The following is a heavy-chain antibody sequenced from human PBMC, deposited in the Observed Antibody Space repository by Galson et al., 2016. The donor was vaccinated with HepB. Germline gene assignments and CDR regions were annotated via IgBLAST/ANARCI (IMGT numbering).Heavy chain of an antibody. CDR2: ISYDGSNK. D-gene: IGHD6-19*01. CDR3: ARVRRQWLVYGGPTWFDP. V-gene: IGHV3-30-3*01. J-gene: IGHJ5*02. CDR1: GFTFSSYA. Sequence: SLRLSCAASGFTFSSYAMHWVRQAPGKGLEWVAVISYDGSNKYYADSVKGRFTISRDNSKNTLYLQMNSLRAEDTAVYYCARVRRQWLVYGGPTWFDPWGQGTLVTVSS.